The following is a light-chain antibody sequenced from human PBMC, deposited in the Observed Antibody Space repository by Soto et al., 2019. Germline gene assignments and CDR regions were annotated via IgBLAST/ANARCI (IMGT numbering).Light chain of an antibody. J-gene: IGKJ2*01. CDR2: STS. Sequence: DIQMTQSPSALSASLGDKVTFTSRASKNIFTYLHWYQSKPGKAPKLLIFSTSTLHTGVPSRFSGSGSGTEFTRTISSLQPDDFATYYCLQTYSSSVFTLGLGTKLEIK. V-gene: IGKV1-39*01. CDR3: LQTYSSSVFT. CDR1: KNIFTY.